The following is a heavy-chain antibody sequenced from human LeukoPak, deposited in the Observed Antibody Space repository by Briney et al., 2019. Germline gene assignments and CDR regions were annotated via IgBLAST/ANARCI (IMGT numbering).Heavy chain of an antibody. CDR2: IYYSGST. D-gene: IGHD3-3*01. J-gene: IGHJ5*02. CDR1: GGSISSYY. CDR3: ARVVRATYYDFWSAPVGWFDP. Sequence: SETLSLTCTVSGGSISSYYWSWIRQPPGKGLEWIGYIYYSGSTNYNPSLKSRVTISVDTSKNQFSLKLSSVTAADTAVYYCARVVRATYYDFWSAPVGWFDPWGQGTLVTVSS. V-gene: IGHV4-59*01.